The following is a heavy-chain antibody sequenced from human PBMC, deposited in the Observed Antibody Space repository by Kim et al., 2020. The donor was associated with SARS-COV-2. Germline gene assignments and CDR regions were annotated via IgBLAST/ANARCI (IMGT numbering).Heavy chain of an antibody. CDR2: INHSGST. D-gene: IGHD3-10*01. CDR3: ASFYYGSGSFIHAFDI. CDR1: GGSFSGYY. Sequence: SETLSLTCAVYGGSFSGYYWSWIRQPPGKGLEWIGEINHSGSTNYNPSLKSRVTISVDTSKNQFSLKLSSVTAADTAVYYCASFYYGSGSFIHAFDIWGQGTMVTVSS. J-gene: IGHJ3*02. V-gene: IGHV4-34*01.